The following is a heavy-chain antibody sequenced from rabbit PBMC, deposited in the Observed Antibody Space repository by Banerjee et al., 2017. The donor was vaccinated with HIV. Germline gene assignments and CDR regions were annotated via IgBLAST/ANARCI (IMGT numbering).Heavy chain of an antibody. Sequence: QSLEESGGDLVKPGASLTLTCTASGFSFSSGYDMCWVRQAPGKGLEWIACIDAGSSGSTYYASWAKGRFTISKTSSTTVTLQMTSLTAADTATYFCARDRFASGSGYYILGYFNLWGPGTLV. D-gene: IGHD1-1*01. CDR2: IDAGSSGST. CDR1: GFSFSSGYD. J-gene: IGHJ4*01. CDR3: ARDRFASGSGYYILGYFNL. V-gene: IGHV1S40*01.